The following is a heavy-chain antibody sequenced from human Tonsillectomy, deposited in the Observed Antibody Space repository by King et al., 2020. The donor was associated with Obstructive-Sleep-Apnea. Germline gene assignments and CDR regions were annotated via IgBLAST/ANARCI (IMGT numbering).Heavy chain of an antibody. CDR2: IKQDGNEK. CDR1: GFTFSSYW. J-gene: IGHJ4*02. V-gene: IGHV3-7*03. CDR3: ARSVLYGDYALDY. Sequence: VQLVESGGGLVQPGGALRLSCAATGFTFSSYWMNWVRQAPGKGLECVANIKQDGNEKYYVDSVQGRFSIPREHAKNSLYLQMNSLRAEDTAVYYCARSVLYGDYALDYWGQGTLVTVSS. D-gene: IGHD4-17*01.